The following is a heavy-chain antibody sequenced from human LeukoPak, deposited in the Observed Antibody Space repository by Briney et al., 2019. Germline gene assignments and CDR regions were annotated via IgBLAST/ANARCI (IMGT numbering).Heavy chain of an antibody. J-gene: IGHJ4*02. CDR3: ARDYGNYYDSSGIH. CDR2: IKQDGSEK. V-gene: IGHV3-7*01. Sequence: PGGSLRLSCAASGFTFSSYWMSWVRQAPGKGLEWAANIKQDGSEKYYVDSVKGRFTISRDNAKNSLYLQMNSLRAEDTAVYYCARDYGNYYDSSGIHWGQGTLVTVSS. CDR1: GFTFSSYW. D-gene: IGHD3-22*01.